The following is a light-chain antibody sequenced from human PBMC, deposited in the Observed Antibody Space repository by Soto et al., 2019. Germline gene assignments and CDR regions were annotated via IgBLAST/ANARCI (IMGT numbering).Light chain of an antibody. Sequence: QSVLTQPPSVSGAPGQRVSISCTGSSSNSGSGYDVHWYQQLPGTAPKLLIYGNSNRPSGVPDRFSGSKSGTSASLAITGLQAEDEADYYCQSYDSSLSGSGVFGTGTQLTVL. J-gene: IGLJ1*01. CDR1: SSNSGSGYD. V-gene: IGLV1-40*01. CDR3: QSYDSSLSGSGV. CDR2: GNS.